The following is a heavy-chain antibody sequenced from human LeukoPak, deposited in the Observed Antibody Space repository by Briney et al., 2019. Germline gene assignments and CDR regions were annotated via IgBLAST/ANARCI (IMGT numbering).Heavy chain of an antibody. Sequence: GKSLRLSCAASGFTFSGFGMHWVRQAPGKGLEWVAVIWYDGSNKYYADSVKGRFTISRDNPKDTLYVQMNSLRAEDTAVYYCARGRGADYGGNSGYFDYWGQGTLVTVSS. D-gene: IGHD4-23*01. CDR3: ARGRGADYGGNSGYFDY. CDR1: GFTFSGFG. J-gene: IGHJ4*02. V-gene: IGHV3-33*01. CDR2: IWYDGSNK.